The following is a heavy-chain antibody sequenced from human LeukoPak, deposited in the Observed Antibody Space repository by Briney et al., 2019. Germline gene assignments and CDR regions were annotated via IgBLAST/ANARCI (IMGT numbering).Heavy chain of an antibody. V-gene: IGHV3-15*01. CDR3: TTDKSPRGYHDSSGLPDWDY. CDR1: GFTFSNAW. D-gene: IGHD3-22*01. Sequence: PGGSLRLSCAASGFTFSNAWMSWVRQAPGKGLEWVGRIKSKTDGGTTDYAAPVKGRFTISRDDSKNTLYLQMDSLKTEDTAVYYCTTDKSPRGYHDSSGLPDWDYWGQGTLVTVSS. CDR2: IKSKTDGGTT. J-gene: IGHJ4*02.